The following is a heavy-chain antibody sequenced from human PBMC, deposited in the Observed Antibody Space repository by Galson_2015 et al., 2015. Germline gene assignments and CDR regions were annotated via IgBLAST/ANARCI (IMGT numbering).Heavy chain of an antibody. CDR3: TRGSPKGHDY. Sequence: SLRLSCAAYGFSFSNYALTWVRQAPGKGLEWISSIGSSGAHTLYADSVKGRLTISRDNPKKQLYLQMNSLRAEDTAVYYCTRGSPKGHDYWGQGTLVTVSS. V-gene: IGHV3-23*01. CDR2: IGSSGAHT. J-gene: IGHJ4*02. CDR1: GFSFSNYA. D-gene: IGHD1-26*01.